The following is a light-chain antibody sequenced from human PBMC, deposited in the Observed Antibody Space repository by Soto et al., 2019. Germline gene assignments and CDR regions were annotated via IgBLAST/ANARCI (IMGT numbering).Light chain of an antibody. CDR1: SSNIGAGYD. CDR3: QSYDSRLSGYV. CDR2: GDT. V-gene: IGLV1-40*01. Sequence: QSVLTQPPSVSGAPGQRVTISCTGSSSNIGAGYDVHWYQQLPGTAPKALIYGDTNRPSGVPDRFSASKSGTSASLAITGLQAEDEADYYCQSYDSRLSGYVFGVGTKVTVL. J-gene: IGLJ1*01.